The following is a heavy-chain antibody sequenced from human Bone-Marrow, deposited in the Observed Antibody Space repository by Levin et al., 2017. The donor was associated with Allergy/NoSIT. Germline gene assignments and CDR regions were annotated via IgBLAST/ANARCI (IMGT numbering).Heavy chain of an antibody. D-gene: IGHD3-16*02. CDR1: GFTFTSHA. Sequence: PGESLKISCVASGFTFTSHAMTWVRQAPGKGLEWLSFVAASGETTSYADSVKGRFTISRDNSRNTLYLQLNSLRAEDTAIYYCAQDFRFSLNYWGQGTLVTVSS. CDR2: VAASGETT. J-gene: IGHJ4*02. CDR3: AQDFRFSLNY. V-gene: IGHV3-23*01.